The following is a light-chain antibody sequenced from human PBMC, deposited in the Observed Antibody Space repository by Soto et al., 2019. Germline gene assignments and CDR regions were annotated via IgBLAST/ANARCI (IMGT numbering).Light chain of an antibody. Sequence: PGERATLSCRASQSVSIYLAWYQQKPGQAPRLLISDASNRATGVPARFSGSGSGTDFTLTISSLEPEDFAVYYCHQRGNWPLTFGGGTKVDIK. CDR1: QSVSIY. CDR2: DAS. V-gene: IGKV3-11*01. CDR3: HQRGNWPLT. J-gene: IGKJ4*01.